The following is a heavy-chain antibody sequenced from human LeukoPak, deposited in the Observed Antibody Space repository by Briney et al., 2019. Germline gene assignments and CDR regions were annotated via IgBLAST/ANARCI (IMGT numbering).Heavy chain of an antibody. CDR3: ARAIRYFDWLLPDDAFDI. CDR2: INSDGSST. D-gene: IGHD3-9*01. CDR1: GFTFSSYW. Sequence: GGSLRLSCAASGFTFSSYWMHWVRQAPGKGLVWVSRINSDGSSTSYADSVKGRLTISRDNAKNTLYLQMNSLRAEDTAVYYCARAIRYFDWLLPDDAFDIWGQGTMVTVSS. V-gene: IGHV3-74*01. J-gene: IGHJ3*02.